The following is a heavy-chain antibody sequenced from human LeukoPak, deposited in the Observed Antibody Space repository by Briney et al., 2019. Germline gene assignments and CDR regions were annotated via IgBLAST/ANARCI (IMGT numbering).Heavy chain of an antibody. CDR3: ARRGTSSSWAHFDY. Sequence: QPGGSLRLSCAASGFIFGTYWLTWVRQAPGKGLEWVANINQDGSEIYYVDSVQGRFTISRDNVDNSLYLQMNSLGAEDTAVYYCARRGTSSSWAHFDYWGQGTLVTVSS. J-gene: IGHJ4*02. CDR1: GFIFGTYW. V-gene: IGHV3-7*05. D-gene: IGHD6-13*01. CDR2: INQDGSEI.